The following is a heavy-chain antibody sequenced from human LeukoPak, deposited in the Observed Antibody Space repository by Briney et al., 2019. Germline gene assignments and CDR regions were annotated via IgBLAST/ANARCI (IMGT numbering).Heavy chain of an antibody. CDR3: ARSGDIVATILFDY. CDR1: GGSISSSSYY. V-gene: IGHV4-39*01. CDR2: IYYSGST. D-gene: IGHD5-12*01. J-gene: IGHJ4*02. Sequence: SETLSLTCTVSGGSISSSSYYWGWIRQPPGKGLEWIGSIYYSGSTYYNPSLKSRVTISVDTSKNQFSLKLSSVTAADTAVYYCARSGDIVATILFDYWGQGTLVTVSS.